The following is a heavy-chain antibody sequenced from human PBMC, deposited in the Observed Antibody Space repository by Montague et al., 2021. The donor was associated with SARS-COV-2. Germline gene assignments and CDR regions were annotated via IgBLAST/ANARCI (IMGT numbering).Heavy chain of an antibody. CDR2: ISWSSNYI. CDR1: GFTFDDYA. V-gene: IGHV3-9*01. J-gene: IGHJ5*02. Sequence: SLRLSCAASGFTFDDYAMHWVRQAPGKGLEWVSGISWSSNYIVYADSVKGRFTISRDNAKNSLYLQMNSLRPEDTALYYCAKDNREDPLMGQNWFDPWGQGTLVTVSS. CDR3: AKDNREDPLMGQNWFDP. D-gene: IGHD1-26*01.